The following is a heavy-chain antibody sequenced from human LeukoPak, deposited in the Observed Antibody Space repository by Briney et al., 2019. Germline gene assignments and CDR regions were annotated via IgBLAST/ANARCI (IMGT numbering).Heavy chain of an antibody. V-gene: IGHV3-21*01. Sequence: GGCLRLSCAASGVTFSRYTINSVRQAPGKGLEWVSPITSDTRYIFYADSVKGRFTISRDNAQKSLYLQMNSLRAEDTAVYSCARDDGGDFNDAFDIWGQGTMVAVSS. D-gene: IGHD2-21*02. CDR3: ARDDGGDFNDAFDI. J-gene: IGHJ3*02. CDR2: ITSDTRYI. CDR1: GVTFSRYT.